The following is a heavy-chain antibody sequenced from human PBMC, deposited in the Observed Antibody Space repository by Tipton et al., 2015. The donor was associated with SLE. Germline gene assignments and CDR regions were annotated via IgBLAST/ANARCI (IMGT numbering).Heavy chain of an antibody. CDR1: GDSITSSGSY. J-gene: IGHJ4*02. V-gene: IGHV4-39*07. CDR2: LFYTGST. D-gene: IGHD4-11*01. CDR3: ARHPHDLQYWSG. Sequence: TLSLTCTVSGDSITSSGSYWGYIRQPPGKGLEWIGSLFYTGSTYYNPSLRTRLTISQDTSINQFSLKVSSVTAADTAVYYCARHPHDLQYWSGWGQGTLVTVSS.